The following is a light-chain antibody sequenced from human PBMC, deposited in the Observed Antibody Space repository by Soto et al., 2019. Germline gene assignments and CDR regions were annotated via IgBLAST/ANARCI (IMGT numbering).Light chain of an antibody. Sequence: EFVLTQSPRAVSFSTGESATLSCRASHSISSGYLAWYQQKPGQAPRLLIYGATSRATGIPGRFSGSGSGTDFTLTVSGLEPEDFAVYYCQQYRSPPPTFGGGTKVDI. CDR1: HSISSGY. V-gene: IGKV3-20*01. J-gene: IGKJ4*01. CDR3: QQYRSPPPT. CDR2: GAT.